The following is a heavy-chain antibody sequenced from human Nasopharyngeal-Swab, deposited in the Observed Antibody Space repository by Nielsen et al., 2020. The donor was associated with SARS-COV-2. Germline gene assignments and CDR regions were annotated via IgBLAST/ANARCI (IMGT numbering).Heavy chain of an antibody. Sequence: SVKVSCKASGYTFTGYSMQWVRQDPGQGLEWMGRINPNSGGTNYEQKFQGRVTMTRDTSISTAYMELSRLRSDDTAVYYCARDLEDIVVVPAAMWGVDYYYYGMDVWGQGTTVTVSS. CDR2: INPNSGGT. J-gene: IGHJ6*02. CDR1: GYTFTGYS. V-gene: IGHV1-2*06. CDR3: ARDLEDIVVVPAAMWGVDYYYYGMDV. D-gene: IGHD2-2*01.